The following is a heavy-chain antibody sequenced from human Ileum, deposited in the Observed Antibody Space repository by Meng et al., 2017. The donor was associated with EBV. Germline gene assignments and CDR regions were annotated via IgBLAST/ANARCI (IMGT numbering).Heavy chain of an antibody. J-gene: IGHJ3*02. CDR2: ISTAGDT. D-gene: IGHD6-19*01. V-gene: IGHV3-13*01. CDR3: VRGSDGAGQDAFDI. CDR1: GFTFSRYD. Sequence: EVRRVAAGVGSVQPGGSLKLSCVASGFTFSRYDMNWVRPAPGKGWEWASGISTAGDTYYPGSVKGRFTISRENAKNSLYLQMNSLGAGDTAVYYCVRGSDGAGQDAFDIWGQGTMVTVSS.